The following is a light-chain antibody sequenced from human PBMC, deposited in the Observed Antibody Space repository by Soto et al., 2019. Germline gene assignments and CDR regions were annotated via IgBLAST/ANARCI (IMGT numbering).Light chain of an antibody. Sequence: MTQSPSSLSASLGDRVTITCQASQDINDYSNWYQQKPGKAPRLLIYGASFLEVGVPSRFSGSGSGTHFTLPIRSLQPEDVATYYCQQYDILPYTLGQGTRLDIK. CDR2: GAS. J-gene: IGKJ2*01. CDR3: QQYDILPYT. V-gene: IGKV1-33*01. CDR1: QDINDY.